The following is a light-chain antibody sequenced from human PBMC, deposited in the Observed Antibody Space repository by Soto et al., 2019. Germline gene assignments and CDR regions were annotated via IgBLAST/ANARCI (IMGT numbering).Light chain of an antibody. CDR3: GTWDSSLSAVL. V-gene: IGLV1-51*01. CDR1: TSNIGNNY. Sequence: QSVLTQPPSVSAAPGQRVTISCSGSTSNIGNNYVSWYQQLPGAAPKHLIYDKNRRPSGIPDRFSGSKSGTSATLGITGLQTGDEADYYCGTWDSSLSAVLFGGGTKLTVL. J-gene: IGLJ2*01. CDR2: DKN.